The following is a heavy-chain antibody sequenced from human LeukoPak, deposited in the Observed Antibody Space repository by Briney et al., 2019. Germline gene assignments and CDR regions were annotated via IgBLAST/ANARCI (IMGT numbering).Heavy chain of an antibody. J-gene: IGHJ4*02. CDR1: GFTFSNYW. CDR3: VRDGGVSGYDLLDY. CDR2: INQDGSEE. V-gene: IGHV3-7*01. Sequence: GGSLRLSCAASGFTFSNYWMSWVRQAPGKGLEWVAHINQDGSEEHYMDSVKARFIISRDNAKNSLPLQMDSLRAEDTAVYYCVRDGGVSGYDLLDYWGQGTLVTVSS. D-gene: IGHD5-12*01.